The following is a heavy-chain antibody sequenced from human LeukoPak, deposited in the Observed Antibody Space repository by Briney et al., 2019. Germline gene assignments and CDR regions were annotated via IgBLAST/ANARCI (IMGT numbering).Heavy chain of an antibody. D-gene: IGHD6-6*01. V-gene: IGHV1-69*13. Sequence: SVKVSCKASGGTFSCYAISWVRQAPGQGLEWMGGIIPIFGTANYAQKFQGRVTITADESTSTAYMELSSLRSEDTAVYYCARDNGKSSSGNSYYFDYWGQGTLVTVSS. CDR3: ARDNGKSSSGNSYYFDY. CDR1: GGTFSCYA. CDR2: IIPIFGTA. J-gene: IGHJ4*02.